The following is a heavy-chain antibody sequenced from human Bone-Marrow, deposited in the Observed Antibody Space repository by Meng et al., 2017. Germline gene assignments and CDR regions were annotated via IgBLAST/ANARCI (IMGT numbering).Heavy chain of an antibody. V-gene: IGHV1-3*01. J-gene: IGHJ6*02. CDR2: INAGNGNT. D-gene: IGHD3-3*01. CDR1: GYTFTSYA. Sequence: ASAKVSCKASGYTFTSYAMHWVRQAPGQRLEWMGWINAGNGNTKCSQKFQGRVTITRDTSASTANMELSSLRSEDTAVYYGAREGAIQDYGFWSGLTANYYGMDVWGQGTTVTVSS. CDR3: AREGAIQDYGFWSGLTANYYGMDV.